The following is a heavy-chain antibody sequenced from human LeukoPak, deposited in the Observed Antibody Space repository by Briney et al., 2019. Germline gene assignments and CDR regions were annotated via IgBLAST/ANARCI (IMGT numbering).Heavy chain of an antibody. D-gene: IGHD3-22*01. CDR1: GGSISSYY. CDR2: IHYSGST. CDR3: ARAQDYYDIKACFQH. Sequence: SETLSLTCTVSGGSISSYYWSWIRQPPGKGLEWIGYIHYSGSTHYNPSLKSRVTISVDTSKNQVSLKLRSVTAADTAVYYCARAQDYYDIKACFQHWGQGTLVTVSS. V-gene: IGHV4-59*01. J-gene: IGHJ1*01.